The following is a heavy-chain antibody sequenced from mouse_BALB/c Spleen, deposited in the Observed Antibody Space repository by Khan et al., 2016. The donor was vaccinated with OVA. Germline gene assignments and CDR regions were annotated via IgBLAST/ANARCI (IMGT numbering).Heavy chain of an antibody. CDR1: GYTFTTYT. Sequence: VQLQESGAELARPGASVKMSCKASGYTFTTYTMHWVQQRPGKGLEWIGYINPSNGYTNYNQKFKDKSTLTADKSSNTAYIQLTSLTSDYSAVYYCAREGAYYKSDGWFSYWGQGTLVTVSA. CDR2: INPSNGYT. D-gene: IGHD2-14*01. V-gene: IGHV1-4*01. J-gene: IGHJ3*01. CDR3: AREGAYYKSDGWFSY.